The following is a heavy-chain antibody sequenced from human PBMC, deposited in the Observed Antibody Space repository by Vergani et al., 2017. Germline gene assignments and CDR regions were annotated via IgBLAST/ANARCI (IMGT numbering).Heavy chain of an antibody. D-gene: IGHD3-22*01. CDR2: IYYSGCT. J-gene: IGHJ4*02. Sequence: QVQLQESCPGLVKPSQTLSLTCTVSCGSISSGDYYWSWIRPPPGKGLEWIGYIYYSGCTYYNPSLKRRVTISVDTSQNQFSLKQSSMTAADTAVYYCARHGNNDSSGYYYGFDDWGQGTLVTVSS. CDR3: ARHGNNDSSGYYYGFDD. CDR1: CGSISSGDYY. V-gene: IGHV4-30-4*08.